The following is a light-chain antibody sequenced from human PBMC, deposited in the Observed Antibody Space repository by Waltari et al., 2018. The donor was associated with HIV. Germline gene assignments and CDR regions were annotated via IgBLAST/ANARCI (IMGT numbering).Light chain of an antibody. J-gene: IGLJ1*01. V-gene: IGLV3-25*03. CDR1: PSSHHY. CDR2: RDT. Sequence: SYELTQPPSVSVSPGQTARITCSRAPSSHHYTFWYQQKPGQAPVLVIYRDTERPSGIPERFSGSSSGTTVTLTISGVQAEDEADYYCQSADSSGTYVFGTGTKVTVV. CDR3: QSADSSGTYV.